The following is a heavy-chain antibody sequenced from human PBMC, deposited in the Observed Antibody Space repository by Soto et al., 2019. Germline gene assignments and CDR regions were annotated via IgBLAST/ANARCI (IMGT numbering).Heavy chain of an antibody. Sequence: HPGGSLRLSCAASGFTFSSYGMHWVRQAPGKGLEWVAVISYDGSNKYYADSVKGRFTISRDNSKNTLYLQMNSLRAEDTAVYYCAKLGYSSSWGWWGQGTLVTVSS. CDR1: GFTFSSYG. V-gene: IGHV3-30*18. J-gene: IGHJ4*02. CDR3: AKLGYSSSWGW. D-gene: IGHD6-13*01. CDR2: ISYDGSNK.